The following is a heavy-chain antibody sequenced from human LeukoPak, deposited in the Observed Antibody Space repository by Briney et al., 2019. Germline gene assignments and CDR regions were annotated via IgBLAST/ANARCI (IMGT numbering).Heavy chain of an antibody. Sequence: SETLSLTCAVYGGSFSGYYWSWIRQPPGTGLEWIGEINHSGSTNYNPSLKSRVTISVDTSKNQFSLKLSSVTAADKAVYYCAITYYDSSGYYFDYWGQGTLVTVSS. CDR1: GGSFSGYY. CDR3: AITYYDSSGYYFDY. D-gene: IGHD3-22*01. CDR2: INHSGST. V-gene: IGHV4-34*01. J-gene: IGHJ4*02.